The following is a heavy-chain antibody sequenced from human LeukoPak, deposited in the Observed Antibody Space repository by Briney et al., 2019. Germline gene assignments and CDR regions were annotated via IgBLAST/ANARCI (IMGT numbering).Heavy chain of an antibody. J-gene: IGHJ5*02. CDR1: GYTFTNYG. CDR3: ARDNSVGDYAWWFDP. D-gene: IGHD1-26*01. CDR2: ITPSGGST. V-gene: IGHV1-46*01. Sequence: GASVKVSCKASGYTFTNYGINWVRQAPGQGLEWLGLITPSGGSTWYAQKFQGRVAMTRDMSTSTDYMELSSLRSEDTAVYYCARDNSVGDYAWWFDPWGQGTLVTVSS.